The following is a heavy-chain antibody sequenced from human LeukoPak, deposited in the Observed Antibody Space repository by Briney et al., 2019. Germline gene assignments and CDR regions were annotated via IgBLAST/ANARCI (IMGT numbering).Heavy chain of an antibody. J-gene: IGHJ4*02. V-gene: IGHV3-21*01. Sequence: GGSLRLSCAASGITFSSYMMNWVRQAPGKGLEWVSSISSSSYIYYADSVKGRFTISRGNAKNSLYLQMNSLRAEDTAVYYCVREAAATLFDYWGQGTLVTVSS. CDR2: ISSSSYI. CDR3: VREAAATLFDY. D-gene: IGHD1-26*01. CDR1: GITFSSYM.